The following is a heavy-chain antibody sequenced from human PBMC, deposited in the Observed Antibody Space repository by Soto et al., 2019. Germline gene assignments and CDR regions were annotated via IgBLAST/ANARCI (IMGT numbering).Heavy chain of an antibody. CDR1: GFTFRSYA. CDR3: AKDLNSNAGSYYYYMDV. V-gene: IGHV3-23*01. Sequence: PGGSLRLSCAASGFTFRSYAMSWVRQAPGKGLEWVSGISGSAAGTSYADSVKGRFTISRDNSKNTLYLQMNSLRAEDTAVYYCAKDLNSNAGSYYYYMDVWGKGTTVTVSS. CDR2: ISGSAAGT. D-gene: IGHD5-12*01. J-gene: IGHJ6*03.